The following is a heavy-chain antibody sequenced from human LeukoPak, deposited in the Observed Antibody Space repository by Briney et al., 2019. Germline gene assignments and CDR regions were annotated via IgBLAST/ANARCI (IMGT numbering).Heavy chain of an antibody. J-gene: IGHJ6*02. D-gene: IGHD6-13*01. CDR3: ARVRGSCSWSYYYYGMDV. Sequence: SETLSLTCTVSGRSISSYYWSWIRQPPGKGLEWIGYIYYSGSTNYNPSLKSRVTISVDTSKNQFSLKLSSVTAADTAVYYCARVRGSCSWSYYYYGMDVWGQGPTVTVSS. CDR2: IYYSGST. V-gene: IGHV4-59*01. CDR1: GRSISSYY.